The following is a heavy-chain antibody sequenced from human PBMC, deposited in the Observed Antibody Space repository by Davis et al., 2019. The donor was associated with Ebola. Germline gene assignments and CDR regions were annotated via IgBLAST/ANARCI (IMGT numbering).Heavy chain of an antibody. CDR1: GFMFSSYV. Sequence: GGSLRLSCAASGFMFSSYVMSWVRQAPGKGLEWVSTLGTSADTYYADSVKGRFTISRDNAKNSLYLQMNSLRAEDTALYYCVKDVAAGKGAGWFDPWGQGTLVTVSS. CDR2: LGTSADT. V-gene: IGHV3-23*01. J-gene: IGHJ5*02. D-gene: IGHD6-13*01. CDR3: VKDVAAGKGAGWFDP.